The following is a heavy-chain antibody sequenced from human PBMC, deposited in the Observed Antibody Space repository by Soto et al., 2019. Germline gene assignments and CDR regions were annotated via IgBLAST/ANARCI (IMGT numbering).Heavy chain of an antibody. CDR2: ICGSGGST. D-gene: IGHD3-3*01. CDR1: GFTFSSYA. J-gene: IGHJ4*02. V-gene: IGHV3-23*01. Sequence: GGSLRLSCAASGFTFSSYAMSWVRQAPGKGLEWVSAICGSGGSTYYADSVKGRFTISRDNSKNTLYLQMNSLRAEDTAVYYCAKVAYYDFWSGYYGRGGYWGQGTLVTVSS. CDR3: AKVAYYDFWSGYYGRGGY.